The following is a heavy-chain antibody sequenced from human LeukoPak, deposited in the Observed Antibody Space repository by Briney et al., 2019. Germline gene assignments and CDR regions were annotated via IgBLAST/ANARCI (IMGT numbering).Heavy chain of an antibody. CDR3: VKGRRRGYAYGTLES. V-gene: IGHV3-48*04. J-gene: IGHJ4*02. Sequence: PGGSLRLSCAASGFTFSSYSMDWVRQAPGMGLEWISYISTSGRTIYYADSVKGRFTISRDNNKNSLYLQMNGLRTDDTGLYYCVKGRRRGYAYGTLESWGQGTLVTVSS. CDR1: GFTFSSYS. CDR2: ISTSGRTI. D-gene: IGHD5-18*01.